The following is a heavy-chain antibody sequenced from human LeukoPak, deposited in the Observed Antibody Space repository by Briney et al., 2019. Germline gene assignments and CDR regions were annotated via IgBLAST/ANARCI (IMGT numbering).Heavy chain of an antibody. CDR2: IRYDGSNK. V-gene: IGHV3-30*02. CDR3: AKGGAYCSGGSCYSLSYYYYYMDV. CDR1: GFTLSSYA. Sequence: GGSLRLSCAASGFTLSSYAMSWVRQAPGKGLEWVAFIRYDGSNKYYADSVKGRFTISRDNSKNTLYLQMNSLRAEDTAVYYCAKGGAYCSGGSCYSLSYYYYYMDVWGKGTTVTISS. D-gene: IGHD2-15*01. J-gene: IGHJ6*03.